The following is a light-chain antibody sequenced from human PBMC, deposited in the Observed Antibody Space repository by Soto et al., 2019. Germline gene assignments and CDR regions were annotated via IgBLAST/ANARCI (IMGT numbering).Light chain of an antibody. V-gene: IGKV1-27*01. J-gene: IGKJ3*01. Sequence: DIPMTQSPSSLSASVGDRVTITCRASQGINNYVAWYQQKPGKPPKLLIYAASTLQSGIPSRFSGSGSGTDFTLTINSLQPEDVATYSCQKYSSVPVFGPGTKVDIK. CDR1: QGINNY. CDR3: QKYSSVPV. CDR2: AAS.